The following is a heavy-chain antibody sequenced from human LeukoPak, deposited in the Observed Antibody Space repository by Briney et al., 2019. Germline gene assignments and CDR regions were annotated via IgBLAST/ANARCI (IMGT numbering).Heavy chain of an antibody. CDR1: GFTFSSYG. CDR3: AKDSLVLLWFGELLYGPYFDY. CDR2: ISGSGGST. D-gene: IGHD3-10*01. J-gene: IGHJ4*02. V-gene: IGHV3-23*01. Sequence: GGSLRLSCAASGFTFSSYGMSWVRQAPGKGLEWVSAISGSGGSTYYADSVKGRFTISRDNSKNTLYLQMNSLRAEDTAVYYCAKDSLVLLWFGELLYGPYFDYWGQGTLVTVSS.